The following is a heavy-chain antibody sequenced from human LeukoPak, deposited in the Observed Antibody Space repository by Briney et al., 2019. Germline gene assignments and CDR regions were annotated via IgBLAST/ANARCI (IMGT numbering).Heavy chain of an antibody. Sequence: PGGSLRLSCAASGFTFNNHWMSWVRQAPGKGLEWIGSIYDSGSTYYNPSLKSRVTISVDTSKNQFSLKLNSVTAADTAVYYCARHYGPWGQGTLVTVSS. CDR2: IYDSGST. V-gene: IGHV4-39*01. CDR3: ARHYGP. D-gene: IGHD3-10*01. J-gene: IGHJ5*02. CDR1: GFTFNNHW.